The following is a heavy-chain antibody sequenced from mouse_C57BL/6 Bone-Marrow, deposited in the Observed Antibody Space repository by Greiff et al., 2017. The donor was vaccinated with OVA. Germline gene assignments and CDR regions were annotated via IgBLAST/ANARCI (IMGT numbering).Heavy chain of an antibody. CDR1: GFTFSDYY. CDR2: LNYDGSST. V-gene: IGHV5-16*01. Sequence: VMLVESEGGLVQPGSSMKLSCTASGFTFSDYYMALVRPVPEKGLEWVANLNYDGSSTSYLDSLKSRFIISRDNAKNILFLQMSSLQSEDSATYYCARGGRLLFFDSWGQGTTLTVSS. J-gene: IGHJ2*01. D-gene: IGHD2-12*01. CDR3: ARGGRLLFFDS.